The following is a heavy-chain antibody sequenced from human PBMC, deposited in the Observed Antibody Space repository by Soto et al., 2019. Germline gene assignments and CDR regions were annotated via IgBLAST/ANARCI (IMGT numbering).Heavy chain of an antibody. CDR3: ARDRSNSGSQRYNWLEP. J-gene: IGHJ5*02. V-gene: IGHV4-4*07. CDR1: VVSISSYY. Sequence: SETLSLTCTFSVVSISSYYWSWIRQPAGKGLEWIGRIYTSGSTNYNPSLKSRVTMSVDTSKNQFSLKLSSVTAADTAAYYCARDRSNSGSQRYNWLEPWGHGTLVXVS. CDR2: IYTSGST. D-gene: IGHD1-26*01.